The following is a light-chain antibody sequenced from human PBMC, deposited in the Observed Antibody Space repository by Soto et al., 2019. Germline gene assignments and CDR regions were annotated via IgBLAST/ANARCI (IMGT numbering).Light chain of an antibody. Sequence: QPVLTQPPSASGSPGQSVTISCTGTSSDVGAFNFVSWYQQHPGKAPKLMIYEVSERPSGVPDRFAGSKSGSTASLTVSGLQAEDEADYYCSSYAGSDNYVFGTGTKVTVL. CDR1: SSDVGAFNF. CDR2: EVS. J-gene: IGLJ1*01. V-gene: IGLV2-8*01. CDR3: SSYAGSDNYV.